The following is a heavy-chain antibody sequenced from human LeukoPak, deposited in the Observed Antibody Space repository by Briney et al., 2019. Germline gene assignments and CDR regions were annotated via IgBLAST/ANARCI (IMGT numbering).Heavy chain of an antibody. V-gene: IGHV1-46*03. CDR2: INPSGGST. Sequence: ASVKVSCKASGYTFTSYYMHWVRQAPGQGLEWMGIINPSGGSTSYAPKFRGGVTNTRDTSTCTVYMELSSMRSEDTAVYYCARGGKAYYYDSSGYGAFDIWGQGTMVTVSS. D-gene: IGHD3-22*01. CDR3: ARGGKAYYYDSSGYGAFDI. J-gene: IGHJ3*02. CDR1: GYTFTSYY.